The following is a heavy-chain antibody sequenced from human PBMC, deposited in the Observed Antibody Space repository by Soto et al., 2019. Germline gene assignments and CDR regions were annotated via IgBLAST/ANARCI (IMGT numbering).Heavy chain of an antibody. CDR3: ARDYALTYCSSTSCYYYYGMDV. V-gene: IGHV4-31*03. CDR1: GGSISSGGYS. D-gene: IGHD2-2*01. CDR2: IYYSGST. J-gene: IGHJ6*02. Sequence: SETLSLTCTVSGGSISSGGYSWSWFCQHPGQGLEWIGYIYYSGSTYYNPSLKSRVTISVDTSKNQFSLKLSSVTAADTAVYYCARDYALTYCSSTSCYYYYGMDVWGQGTTVT.